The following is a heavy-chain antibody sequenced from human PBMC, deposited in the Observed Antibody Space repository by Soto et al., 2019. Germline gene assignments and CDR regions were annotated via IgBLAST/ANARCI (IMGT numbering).Heavy chain of an antibody. D-gene: IGHD6-25*01. J-gene: IGHJ1*01. V-gene: IGHV5-51*01. Sequence: SGFECRIAGLCGGRMIQKNGKGLEWMGIIYPGDYDTRYSPSFQGQVTISADKSISTAYLQWSSLKASDTAMYYCVSQYGSGMRSDAESLELWGKGTLVTVSS. CDR1: ECRIAGLC. CDR3: VSQYGSGMRSDAESLEL. CDR2: IYPGDYDT.